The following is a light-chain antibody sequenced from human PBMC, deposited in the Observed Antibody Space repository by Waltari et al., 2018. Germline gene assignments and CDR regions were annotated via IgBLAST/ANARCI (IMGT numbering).Light chain of an antibody. CDR2: SDN. CDR1: RPNAGRTP. CDR3: AAWDFRVELWV. Sequence: QSVLTQPPSASGTPGQKITISCSGARPNAGRTPANRSRHPPGSAPKLLTFSDNQRPTGVPDRFSGSKSGTSASLAISGLQSEDEADYYCAAWDFRVELWVFGGGTKLTVL. V-gene: IGLV1-44*01. J-gene: IGLJ3*02.